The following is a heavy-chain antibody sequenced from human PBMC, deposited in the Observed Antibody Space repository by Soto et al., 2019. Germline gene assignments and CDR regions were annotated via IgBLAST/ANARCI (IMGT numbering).Heavy chain of an antibody. J-gene: IGHJ6*02. CDR3: ARDLPGWGYSYGANYYYYGMDV. V-gene: IGHV1-2*04. D-gene: IGHD5-18*01. Sequence: QVQLVQSGAEVKKPGASVKVSCKASGYTFTGYYMHWVRQAPGQGLEWMGWINPNSGGTNYAQKFQGWVTMTSDTSISTAYMELSRLRSVDAAVYYCARDLPGWGYSYGANYYYYGMDVWGQGTTVTVSS. CDR2: INPNSGGT. CDR1: GYTFTGYY.